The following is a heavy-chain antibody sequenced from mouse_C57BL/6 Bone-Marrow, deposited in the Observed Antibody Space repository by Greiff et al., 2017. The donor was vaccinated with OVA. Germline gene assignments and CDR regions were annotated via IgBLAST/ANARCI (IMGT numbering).Heavy chain of an antibody. J-gene: IGHJ3*01. V-gene: IGHV14-2*01. D-gene: IGHD1-1*01. CDR2: IDPEDGET. Sequence: EVQGVESGAELVKPGASVKLSCTASGFNIKDYYMHWVKQRTEQGLEWIGRIDPEDGETKYAPKFQGKATITADTSSNTAYLQLSSLTSEDTAVYYCALITTVVATRAYWGQGTLVTVSA. CDR3: ALITTVVATRAY. CDR1: GFNIKDYY.